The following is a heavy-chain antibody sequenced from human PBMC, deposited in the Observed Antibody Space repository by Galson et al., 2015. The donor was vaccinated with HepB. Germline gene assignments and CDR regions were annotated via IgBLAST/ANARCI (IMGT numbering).Heavy chain of an antibody. CDR2: ISAYNGDT. CDR3: ARDPSNTSGRWVYLDY. J-gene: IGHJ4*02. V-gene: IGHV1-18*01. Sequence: SVKVSCKASGGTFSTYAISWVRQAPGQGLEWMGWISAYNGDTNYQQRFQGRITMTTDTSTSTAYMELRSLRSDDTAVYYCARDPSNTSGRWVYLDYWGQGTLVAVSS. CDR1: GGTFSTYA. D-gene: IGHD6-19*01.